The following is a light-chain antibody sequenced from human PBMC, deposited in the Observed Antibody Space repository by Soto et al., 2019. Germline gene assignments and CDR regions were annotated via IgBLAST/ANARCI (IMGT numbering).Light chain of an antibody. CDR3: QQRNSWPLT. V-gene: IGKV3-11*01. Sequence: DIVLTQSPATLSLSPGERATLSCRASQSVSTHFAWFQQKPGQAPRLLIYDTSTRASGVSARFSGSGSGTDFTLTISSLEPEDFAVYYCQQRNSWPLTFGGGTKVEI. J-gene: IGKJ4*01. CDR1: QSVSTH. CDR2: DTS.